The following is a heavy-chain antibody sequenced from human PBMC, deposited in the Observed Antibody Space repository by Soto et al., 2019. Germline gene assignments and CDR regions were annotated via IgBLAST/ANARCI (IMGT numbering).Heavy chain of an antibody. D-gene: IGHD6-13*01. CDR1: GYTLTELS. Sequence: ASVKVSCKVSGYTLTELSMHWVRQAPGKGLEWMGGFDPEDGETIYAQKFQGRVTMTRNTSISTAYMELSSLRSEDTAVYYCARGRSSRAFDIWGQGTMVTVSS. CDR3: ARGRSSRAFDI. V-gene: IGHV1-24*01. CDR2: FDPEDGET. J-gene: IGHJ3*02.